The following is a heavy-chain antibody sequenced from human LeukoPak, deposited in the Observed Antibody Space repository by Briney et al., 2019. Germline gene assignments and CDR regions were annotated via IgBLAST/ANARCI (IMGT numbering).Heavy chain of an antibody. D-gene: IGHD5-18*01. CDR1: GFTFSNAW. J-gene: IGHJ4*02. Sequence: GGSLRLSCAASGFTFSNAWMSWVRQAPGKGLEWVGRIKSKTDGGTTDYAAPVKGRFTISRDDSKNTLYLQMNSLKTEDTAVYYCTTPSTRGYSYGIDYWGQGTLVTVSS. CDR3: TTPSTRGYSYGIDY. CDR2: IKSKTDGGTT. V-gene: IGHV3-15*01.